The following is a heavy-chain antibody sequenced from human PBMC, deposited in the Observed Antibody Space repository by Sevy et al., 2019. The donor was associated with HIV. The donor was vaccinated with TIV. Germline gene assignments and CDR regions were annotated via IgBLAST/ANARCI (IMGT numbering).Heavy chain of an antibody. D-gene: IGHD3-10*01. CDR1: GCSISSSSYY. J-gene: IGHJ4*02. CDR2: IYYSGST. Sequence: SETLSLTCTVSGCSISSSSYYWGWIRQPPGKGLEWIGNIYYSGSTYYNPSLKSQVTISVDTSKNQFSLKLSSVTAADTAVYYCARLGRGEILYSFDYWGQGTLVTVSS. V-gene: IGHV4-39*01. CDR3: ARLGRGEILYSFDY.